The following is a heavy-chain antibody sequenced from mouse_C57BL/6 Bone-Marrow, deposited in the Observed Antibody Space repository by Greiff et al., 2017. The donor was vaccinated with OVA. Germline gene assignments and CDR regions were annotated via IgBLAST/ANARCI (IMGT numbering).Heavy chain of an antibody. D-gene: IGHD3-1*01. V-gene: IGHV1-80*01. Sequence: QVQLQQSGAELVKPGASVKISCKASGYAFSSYWMNWVKQRPGKGLEWIGQIYPGDGDTNYNGKFKGKATLTADNSSSTAYMPLSSLTTEDSAVXVCAGSGGYDYYAMDYWGQGTSVTVSS. CDR3: AGSGGYDYYAMDY. CDR2: IYPGDGDT. CDR1: GYAFSSYW. J-gene: IGHJ4*01.